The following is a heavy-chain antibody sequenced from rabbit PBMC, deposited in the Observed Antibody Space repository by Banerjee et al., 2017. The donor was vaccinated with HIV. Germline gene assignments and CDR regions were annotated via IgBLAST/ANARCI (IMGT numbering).Heavy chain of an antibody. CDR1: GFSFSGAW. D-gene: IGHD7-1*01. V-gene: IGHV1S45*01. CDR3: TRDFTGVIGWNFNL. Sequence: QEQLVESGGGLVQPEGSLTLTCTVSGFSFSGAWMSWVRQAPGKGLEWIGYINTVSGSAYYASWAKGRFTISKTSSTTVTLQMTSLTAADTATYFCTRDFTGVIGWNFNLWGPGTLVTVS. J-gene: IGHJ4*01. CDR2: INTVSGSA.